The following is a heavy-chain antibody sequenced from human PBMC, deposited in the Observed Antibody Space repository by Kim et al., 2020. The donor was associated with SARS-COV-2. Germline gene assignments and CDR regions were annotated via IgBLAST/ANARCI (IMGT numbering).Heavy chain of an antibody. D-gene: IGHD5-12*01. J-gene: IGHJ6*02. CDR1: GGTFSSYA. CDR3: ARDGVATIHYYYYGMDV. V-gene: IGHV1-69*04. Sequence: SVKVSCKASGGTFSSYAISWVRQAPGQGLEWMGRIIPILGIANYAQKFQGRVTITADKSTSTAYMELSSLRSEDTAVYYCARDGVATIHYYYYGMDVWGQGTTVTVSS. CDR2: IIPILGIA.